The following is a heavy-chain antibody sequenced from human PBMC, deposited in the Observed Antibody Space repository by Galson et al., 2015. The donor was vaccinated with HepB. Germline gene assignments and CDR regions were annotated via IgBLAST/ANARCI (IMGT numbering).Heavy chain of an antibody. CDR2: ISYDGSNK. CDR3: AREGRRITMIVVPDDAFDI. J-gene: IGHJ3*02. V-gene: IGHV3-30*04. CDR1: GFTFSSYA. D-gene: IGHD3-22*01. Sequence: SLRLSCAASGFTFSSYAMHWVRQAPGKGLEWVAVISYDGSNKYYADSVKGRFTISRDNSKNTLYLQMNSLRAEDTAVYYCAREGRRITMIVVPDDAFDIWGQGTMVTVFS.